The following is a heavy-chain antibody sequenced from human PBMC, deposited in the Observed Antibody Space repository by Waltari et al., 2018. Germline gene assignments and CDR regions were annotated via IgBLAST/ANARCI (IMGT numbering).Heavy chain of an antibody. CDR1: GGSIDSYD. CDR2: ISYTGTP. V-gene: IGHV4-59*01. D-gene: IGHD3-10*01. Sequence: VKLRQSGPELVKSSETLSLTCSVSGGSIDSYDWTWIRQSPGKGLEWIGYISYTGTPKYNPSLESRVAISVDTSKNQLSLQLTSVTAADTAVYFCARRILHAAGSRGITDNYSMDGWGQGATVSVSS. J-gene: IGHJ6*02. CDR3: ARRILHAAGSRGITDNYSMDG.